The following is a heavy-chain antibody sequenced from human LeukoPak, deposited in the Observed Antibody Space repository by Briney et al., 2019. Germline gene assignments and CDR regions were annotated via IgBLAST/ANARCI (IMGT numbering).Heavy chain of an antibody. V-gene: IGHV5-51*01. J-gene: IGHJ6*02. Sequence: GESLKISCKGSGYSFTSYWIGWVRQMPGKGLEWMGIIYPGDSDTRYSPSFQGQVTISADKSISTAYLQWSSLKASDTAMYYCARHESTIFGVIPHYGMDVWGQGITVTVSS. CDR1: GYSFTSYW. CDR3: ARHESTIFGVIPHYGMDV. CDR2: IYPGDSDT. D-gene: IGHD3-3*01.